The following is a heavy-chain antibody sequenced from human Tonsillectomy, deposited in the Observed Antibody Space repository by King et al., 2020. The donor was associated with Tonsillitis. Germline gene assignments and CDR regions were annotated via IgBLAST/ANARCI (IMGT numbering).Heavy chain of an antibody. CDR2: ISSSSSYI. Sequence: VQLVESGGGLVKPGGSLRLSCAASGFTFSSYSMNWVRQAPGKGLEWVSSISSSSSYIYYADSVKGRFTISRDNAKNSLYLQMNSLRAEETAVYYCARSPGAVMGNGYRGQGTLVTVSS. J-gene: IGHJ4*02. D-gene: IGHD3-16*01. V-gene: IGHV3-21*01. CDR1: GFTFSSYS. CDR3: ARSPGAVMGNGY.